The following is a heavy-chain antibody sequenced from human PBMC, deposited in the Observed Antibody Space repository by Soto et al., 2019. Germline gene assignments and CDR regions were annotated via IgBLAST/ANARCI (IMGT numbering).Heavy chain of an antibody. CDR2: IIPIFGTA. Sequence: SVKVSCKASGGTFSSYAISWVRQAPGQGLEWMGGIIPIFGTANYAQKFQGRVTITADESTSTAYMELSSLRSEDTAVYYCASGAYYGGNFDYWGQGTLVTVSS. V-gene: IGHV1-69*13. J-gene: IGHJ4*02. CDR3: ASGAYYGGNFDY. CDR1: GGTFSSYA. D-gene: IGHD4-17*01.